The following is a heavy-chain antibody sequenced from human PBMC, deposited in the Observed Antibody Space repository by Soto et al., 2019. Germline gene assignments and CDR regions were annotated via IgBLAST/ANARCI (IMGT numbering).Heavy chain of an antibody. CDR3: ARGWGRIFDY. V-gene: IGHV4-34*01. CDR2: INHSGST. Sequence: QVQLQQWGAGLLKPSETLSLTCAVYGGSSNGYYWSWIRQPPGKGLEWIGEINHSGSTNYNPSLKSRVTISVDTSKNQFSLKLSSVTAADTAVYYCARGWGRIFDYWGQGALVTVSS. CDR1: GGSSNGYY. D-gene: IGHD7-27*01. J-gene: IGHJ4*02.